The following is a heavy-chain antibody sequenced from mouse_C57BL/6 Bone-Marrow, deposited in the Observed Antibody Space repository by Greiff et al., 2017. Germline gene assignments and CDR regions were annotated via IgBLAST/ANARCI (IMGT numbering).Heavy chain of an antibody. D-gene: IGHD2-2*01. Sequence: EVKLVESGPVLVKPGPSVTISCKASGFTFTDYYMHWVKQSHGKSLEWIGLVYPYNGGTSYNQKFKGKATLTVDTSSSTAYMALNRLTSEDSAVYYCARWLRYYAMDYWGQGTSVTVSS. J-gene: IGHJ4*01. CDR1: GFTFTDYY. CDR3: ARWLRYYAMDY. CDR2: VYPYNGGT. V-gene: IGHV1-36*01.